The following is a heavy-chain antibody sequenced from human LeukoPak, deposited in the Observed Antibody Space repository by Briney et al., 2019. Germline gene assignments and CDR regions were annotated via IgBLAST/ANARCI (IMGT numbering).Heavy chain of an antibody. D-gene: IGHD1-7*01. CDR3: ARDWELSRDY. J-gene: IGHJ4*02. V-gene: IGHV3-7*01. CDR2: INEGGSAE. Sequence: GGSLRLSCAASGFRFNTLSMSWVCQAPGKGLEWVANINEGGSAEYYAESVKGRFTISRDNAKNSVHLQMNSLRAEDTAVYYCARDWELSRDYWGQGTLVTVSS. CDR1: GFRFNTLS.